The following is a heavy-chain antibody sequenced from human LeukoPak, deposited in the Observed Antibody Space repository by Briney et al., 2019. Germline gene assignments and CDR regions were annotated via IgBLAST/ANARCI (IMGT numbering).Heavy chain of an antibody. CDR3: VRAFGGYDSQRFYYNMDV. J-gene: IGHJ6*03. V-gene: IGHV3-21*06. D-gene: IGHD5-12*01. CDR1: GFTVTNNY. Sequence: GGSLRLSCAASGFTVTNNYMSWVRQAPGKGLEWVSCIHGSASYNYYADSVKGRFTVSRDSAKNSLYLEMSSLRVEDTAVYYCVRAFGGYDSQRFYYNMDVWGKGTTVTVSS. CDR2: IHGSASYN.